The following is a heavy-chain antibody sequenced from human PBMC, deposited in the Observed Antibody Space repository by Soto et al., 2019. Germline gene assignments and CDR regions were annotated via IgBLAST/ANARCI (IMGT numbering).Heavy chain of an antibody. J-gene: IGHJ4*02. CDR1: GYTFTSYG. CDR3: ARGGYFDSSNYLDY. Sequence: ASVKVSCKASGYTFTSYGINWVRQAPGRGLEWMGWINPGNGSTKYSQQFQGRVIIDRDTYASTAYMELSSLRSEDTAVYYCARGGYFDSSNYLDYWGRGTLFTVSS. D-gene: IGHD3-22*01. V-gene: IGHV1-3*01. CDR2: INPGNGST.